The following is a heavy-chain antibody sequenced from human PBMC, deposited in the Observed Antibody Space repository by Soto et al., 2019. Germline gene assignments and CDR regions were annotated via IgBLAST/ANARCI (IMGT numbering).Heavy chain of an antibody. D-gene: IGHD1-26*01. CDR1: GGSISSGFFF. CDR3: ARAGHVGAARSCCHTF. V-gene: IGHV4-30-4*01. CDR2: TFHTGAT. J-gene: IGHJ4*02. Sequence: QVQLQESGPGLVKPSQTLSLTCTVSGGSISSGFFFWSWLRQTPGKVLEWIGYTFHTGATHFNASLESRLSMSVDTSKNQFSMRLASVTAADTAVYYCARAGHVGAARSCCHTFWGQGVPVTVSS.